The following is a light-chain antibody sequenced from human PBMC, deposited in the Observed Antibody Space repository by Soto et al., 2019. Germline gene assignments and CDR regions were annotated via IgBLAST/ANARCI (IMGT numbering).Light chain of an antibody. Sequence: DIPMTQSPTSLSASVGDRVTITCRASQDNRNFVAWYQQKPGKAPKLLIYAASTLQSGVPSRFSGSGSGTDFTLTINSLQPEDVATYSCQKYSSVPVFGPGTKVEIK. V-gene: IGKV1-27*01. J-gene: IGKJ3*01. CDR1: QDNRNF. CDR2: AAS. CDR3: QKYSSVPV.